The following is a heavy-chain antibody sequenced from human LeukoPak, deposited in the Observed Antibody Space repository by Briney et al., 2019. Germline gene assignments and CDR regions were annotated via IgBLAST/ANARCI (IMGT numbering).Heavy chain of an antibody. D-gene: IGHD6-13*01. V-gene: IGHV4-4*02. CDR3: ARAHLAAAGTPFDY. CDR1: GGSISSSNW. J-gene: IGHJ4*02. CDR2: IYHSGST. Sequence: SETLSLTCAVSGGSISSSNWWSWVRQPPGKGLEWIGEIYHSGSTNYNPSLKSRVTISVDKSRNQFSLKLSSETAADTAVYYCARAHLAAAGTPFDYWGQGTLVTVSS.